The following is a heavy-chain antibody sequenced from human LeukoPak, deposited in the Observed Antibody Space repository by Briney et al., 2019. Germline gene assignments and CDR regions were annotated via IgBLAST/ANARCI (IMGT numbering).Heavy chain of an antibody. CDR2: INSDGSLT. Sequence: PGGSLRLSCAASGFIFSGYGMHWVRQAPGKGLLWVSRINSDGSLTTYADSVKGRFTISRDNAKNTLYLQMNSLRAEDAAVYFCARAGISGTTGGMDVWGQGTTVIVSS. CDR3: ARAGISGTTGGMDV. J-gene: IGHJ6*02. CDR1: GFIFSGYG. V-gene: IGHV3-74*01. D-gene: IGHD1-20*01.